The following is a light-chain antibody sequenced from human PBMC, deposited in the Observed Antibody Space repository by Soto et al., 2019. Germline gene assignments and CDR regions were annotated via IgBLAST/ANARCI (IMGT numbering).Light chain of an antibody. CDR1: SSDVGGYNY. V-gene: IGLV2-14*01. CDR2: DVS. Sequence: LTQPASVSGSPGQSITISCAGTSSDVGGYNYVSWYQQHPGKAPKLMIYDVSNRPSGVPNRFSGSKSGNTASLTISGLQAEDEADYYCSSYTSSSTYVFGTGTKVTVL. J-gene: IGLJ1*01. CDR3: SSYTSSSTYV.